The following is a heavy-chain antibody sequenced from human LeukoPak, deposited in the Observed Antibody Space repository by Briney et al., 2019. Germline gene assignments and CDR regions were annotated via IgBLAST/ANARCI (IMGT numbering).Heavy chain of an antibody. CDR3: AKDQRYFDWSNFDY. J-gene: IGHJ4*02. V-gene: IGHV3-30*18. D-gene: IGHD3-9*01. Sequence: GGSLRLSCAASGFTFSSYGMHWVRQAPGKGLEWVAVISYDGSNKYYADSVKGRFTISRDNSKNTLYLQMNSLRAEDTAVYYCAKDQRYFDWSNFDYRGQGTLVTISS. CDR1: GFTFSSYG. CDR2: ISYDGSNK.